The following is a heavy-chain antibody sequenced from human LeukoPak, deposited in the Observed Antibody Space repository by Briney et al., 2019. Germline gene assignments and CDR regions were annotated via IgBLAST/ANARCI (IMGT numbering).Heavy chain of an antibody. CDR3: ASGDYGALRGAFDI. D-gene: IGHD4-17*01. CDR2: INWNGGST. Sequence: GGSLRLSCAASGFTFDDYGMSWVRQAPGKGLEWVSGINWNGGSTGYADSVKDRFTISRDNAKNSLYLQMNSLRAEDTALYYCASGDYGALRGAFDIWGQGTMVTVSS. J-gene: IGHJ3*02. V-gene: IGHV3-20*04. CDR1: GFTFDDYG.